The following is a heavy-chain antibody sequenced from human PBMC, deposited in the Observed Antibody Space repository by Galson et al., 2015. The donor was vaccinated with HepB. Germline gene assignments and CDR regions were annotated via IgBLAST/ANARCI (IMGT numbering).Heavy chain of an antibody. J-gene: IGHJ6*03. CDR1: GGSFSGYY. D-gene: IGHD6-6*01. Sequence: ETLSLTCAVYGGSFSGYYWSWIRQPPGKGLEWIGEINHSGSTNYNPSLKSRVTISVDTSKNQFSLKLSSVTAADTAVYYCARGRIAARYYYYYMDVGGKGTTVTVSS. CDR2: INHSGST. V-gene: IGHV4-34*01. CDR3: ARGRIAARYYYYYMDV.